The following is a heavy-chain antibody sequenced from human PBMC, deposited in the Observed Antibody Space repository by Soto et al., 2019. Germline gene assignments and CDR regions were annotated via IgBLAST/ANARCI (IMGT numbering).Heavy chain of an antibody. CDR1: GFTFSSYA. V-gene: IGHV3-30-3*01. CDR2: ISYDGSNK. CDR3: ARDPVAYCGCDCRTFDY. Sequence: QVQLVESGGGVVQPGRSLRLSCAASGFTFSSYAMHWVRQAPGKGLEWVAVISYDGSNKYYADSVKGRFTISRDNSKNTLYRQMNSLRAEDTAVYYWARDPVAYCGCDCRTFDYWGQGTLVTVSS. D-gene: IGHD2-21*02. J-gene: IGHJ4*02.